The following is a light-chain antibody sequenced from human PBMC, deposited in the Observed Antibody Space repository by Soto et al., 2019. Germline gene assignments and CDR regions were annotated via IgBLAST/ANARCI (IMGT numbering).Light chain of an antibody. Sequence: EIVMRQSPATLYVSRGERATLSCRASQSVSSSLAWYQQKRGQAPRLLIYGASTRATGIPARFSGSGSRTEFTLTISTLQSVDFAVYYCQQYNNWAPMYTFGEGTKLEIK. CDR1: QSVSSS. J-gene: IGKJ2*01. V-gene: IGKV3-15*01. CDR2: GAS. CDR3: QQYNNWAPMYT.